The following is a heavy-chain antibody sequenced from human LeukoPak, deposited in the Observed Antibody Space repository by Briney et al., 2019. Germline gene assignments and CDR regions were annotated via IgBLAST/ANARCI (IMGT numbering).Heavy chain of an antibody. D-gene: IGHD6-19*01. J-gene: IGHJ4*02. V-gene: IGHV4-34*01. CDR2: INHSGST. CDR1: GGSFSGYY. Sequence: SETLSLTCAVYGGSFSGYYWSWIRQPSGKGLEWIGEINHSGSTNYNPSLKSRVTISVDTSKNQFSLKLSSVTAADTAVYYCARGRYSSGSDFDYWGQGTLVTVSS. CDR3: ARGRYSSGSDFDY.